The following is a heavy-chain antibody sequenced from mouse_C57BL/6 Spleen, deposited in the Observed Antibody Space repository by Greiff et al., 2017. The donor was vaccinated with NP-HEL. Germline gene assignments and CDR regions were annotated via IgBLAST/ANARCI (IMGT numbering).Heavy chain of an antibody. CDR2: IDPSDSVT. CDR1: GYTFTSYW. V-gene: IGHV1-52*01. D-gene: IGHD1-2*01. J-gene: IGHJ3*01. Sequence: VQLQQPGAELVRPGSSVKLSCKASGYTFTSYWMHWVKQRPIQGLEWIGNIDPSDSVTHYNQKFKDKATLTVDKTSSTAYMMLSSLTCEVSAVYYCGREDYGSWFADWGQGTLITVSA. CDR3: GREDYGSWFAD.